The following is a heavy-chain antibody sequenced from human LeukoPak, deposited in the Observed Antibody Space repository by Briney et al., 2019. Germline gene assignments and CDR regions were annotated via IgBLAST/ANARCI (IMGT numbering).Heavy chain of an antibody. CDR1: GFTFSSYL. J-gene: IGHJ4*02. CDR2: IKQDGSEK. Sequence: GGALRLSCAASGFTFSSYLMSWVRQAPGKGLEGVANIKQDGSEKYYVDSVKGRFTISRDNAKNSLYLQMNSLRAEDTAVYYCARGDIVVVPAAPYDYWGQGTLVTVSS. D-gene: IGHD2-2*01. V-gene: IGHV3-7*01. CDR3: ARGDIVVVPAAPYDY.